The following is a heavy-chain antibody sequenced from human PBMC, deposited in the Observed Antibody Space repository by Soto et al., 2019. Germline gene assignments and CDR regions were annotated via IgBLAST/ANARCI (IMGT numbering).Heavy chain of an antibody. D-gene: IGHD3-3*01. V-gene: IGHV3-30-3*01. Sequence: QVQLVESGGGVVQPGTSLRLSCAASGFTFSSYAMHWVRQAPGKGLEWVAVISYDGSNKYYADSVKGRFTISRDNSKNTLYLQMNSLRAEDTAVYYCASLVLRFLEWLSGGAFDIWGQGTMVTVSS. CDR3: ASLVLRFLEWLSGGAFDI. CDR2: ISYDGSNK. CDR1: GFTFSSYA. J-gene: IGHJ3*02.